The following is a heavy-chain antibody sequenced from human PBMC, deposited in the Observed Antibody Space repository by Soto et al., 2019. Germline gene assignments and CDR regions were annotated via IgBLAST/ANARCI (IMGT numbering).Heavy chain of an antibody. CDR3: ARETLSFGSALDV. Sequence: PGGSLRISCAASGFRFDDYNIHWVRQAPGKGLEWVSLITWNGGNTYYADSVKGRFTISRDGTTKSVSLQMTSLKTEDTGLYYCARETLSFGSALDVWGQGTTVTVSS. CDR2: ITWNGGNT. J-gene: IGHJ6*02. D-gene: IGHD3-3*01. CDR1: GFRFDDYN. V-gene: IGHV3-43*01.